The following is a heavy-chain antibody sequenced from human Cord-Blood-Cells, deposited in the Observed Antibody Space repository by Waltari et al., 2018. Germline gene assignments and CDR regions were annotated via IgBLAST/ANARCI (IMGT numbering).Heavy chain of an antibody. CDR3: ARAGSGSYYYYYGMDV. V-gene: IGHV4-59*01. CDR2: IYYSGGT. J-gene: IGHJ6*02. D-gene: IGHD3-10*01. Sequence: QVQLQESGPGLVKPSETLSLTCTVSGGSISSYYWSWIRQPPGKGLEWIGYIYYSGGTNYNPSIKSRVTISVDTSKNQFSLKLSSVTAADTAVYYCARAGSGSYYYYYGMDVWGQGTTVTVSS. CDR1: GGSISSYY.